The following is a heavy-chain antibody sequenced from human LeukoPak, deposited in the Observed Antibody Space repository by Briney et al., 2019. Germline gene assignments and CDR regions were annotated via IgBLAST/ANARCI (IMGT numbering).Heavy chain of an antibody. CDR2: IGVSAATT. CDR1: GFSFSSYP. D-gene: IGHD3-22*01. V-gene: IGHV3-23*01. J-gene: IGHJ4*02. CDR3: GIRDTSDYYVF. Sequence: GGSLRLSCAASGFSFSSYPMSWVRQAPGKGLEWVSVIGVSAATTYYADSVKGRFTISRDNSKNALYLQMNGLRADDTAVYYCGIRDTSDYYVFWGQGTLVTVSS.